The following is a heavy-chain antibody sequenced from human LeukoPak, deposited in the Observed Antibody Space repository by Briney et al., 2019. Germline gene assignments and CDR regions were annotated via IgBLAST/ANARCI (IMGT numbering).Heavy chain of an antibody. V-gene: IGHV3-23*01. Sequence: GGSLRLSCTASGLSLNSYAISWVRQVPGKGLEWVSASSSSDDGKWYADSVRGRFTISRDTSKNTVYLQMNSLRVEDAGVYFCAKAPVTSCRGAFCYPFDYWGHGTLVTVSS. CDR2: SSSSDDGK. D-gene: IGHD1-26*01. CDR1: GLSLNSYA. CDR3: AKAPVTSCRGAFCYPFDY. J-gene: IGHJ4*01.